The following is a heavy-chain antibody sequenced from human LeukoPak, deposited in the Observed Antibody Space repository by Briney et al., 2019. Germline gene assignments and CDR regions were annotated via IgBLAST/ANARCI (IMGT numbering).Heavy chain of an antibody. D-gene: IGHD3-16*01. CDR2: IYSDGST. Sequence: GGSLRLSCAASGFIVSGDFMSWVRQAPGKGLEWVSVIYSDGSTYYADSVKGRFTISRDNDKNSLYLQMHSLRAEDTALYYCARDLLSRSFYGMDVWGQGTTVTVSS. J-gene: IGHJ6*02. CDR1: GFIVSGDF. CDR3: ARDLLSRSFYGMDV. V-gene: IGHV3-66*01.